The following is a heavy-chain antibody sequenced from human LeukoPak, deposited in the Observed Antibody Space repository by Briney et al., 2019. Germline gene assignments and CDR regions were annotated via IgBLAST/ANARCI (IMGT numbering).Heavy chain of an antibody. D-gene: IGHD6-13*01. V-gene: IGHV1-2*06. Sequence: ASVKVSCKASGCTFTGYCMHWVRQAPGQGLEWMGRINPNSGGTNYAQKFQGRVTMTRDTSISTAYMELSRLRSDDTAVYYCGIAAAGAFDYWGQGTLVTVSS. CDR2: INPNSGGT. J-gene: IGHJ4*02. CDR1: GCTFTGYC. CDR3: GIAAAGAFDY.